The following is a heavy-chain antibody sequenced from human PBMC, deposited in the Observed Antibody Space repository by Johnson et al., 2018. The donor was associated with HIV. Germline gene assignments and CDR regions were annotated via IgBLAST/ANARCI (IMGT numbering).Heavy chain of an antibody. Sequence: QVQLVESGGGVVQPGGSLRLSCAASGFTFSSYGMHWVRQAPGKGLEWVAFIRYDGSNKYYADSVKGRFTISRDNSKNTLYLQMNSLRAEDTALYYCARDLRFNRTVQGRIIISGTFDMWGHGTVLHVSS. J-gene: IGHJ3*02. CDR3: ARDLRFNRTVQGRIIISGTFDM. V-gene: IGHV3-30*02. CDR2: IRYDGSNK. CDR1: GFTFSSYG. D-gene: IGHD3-10*01.